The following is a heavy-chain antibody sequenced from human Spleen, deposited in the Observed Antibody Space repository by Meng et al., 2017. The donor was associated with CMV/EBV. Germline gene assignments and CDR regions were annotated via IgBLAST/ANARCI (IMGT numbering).Heavy chain of an antibody. D-gene: IGHD4/OR15-4a*01. CDR2: INPSGGGT. J-gene: IGHJ4*02. V-gene: IGHV1-46*01. CDR1: GYTVTSYY. CDR3: ARILYGGNPSFDY. Sequence: CKATGYTVTSYYIQWARQAPGQGLEWMGIINPSGGGTTYERKFQGRVTMTRDTSTSTVYMELSSLRSDETAVYFCARILYGGNPSFDYWGQGTLVTVSS.